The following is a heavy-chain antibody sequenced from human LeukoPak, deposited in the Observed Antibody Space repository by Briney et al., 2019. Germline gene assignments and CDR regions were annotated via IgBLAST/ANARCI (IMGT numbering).Heavy chain of an antibody. CDR1: GFTFNSYA. CDR2: ISYDENNK. J-gene: IGHJ4*02. D-gene: IGHD2-21*02. CDR3: ARDCGGDCYSSDIDY. V-gene: IGHV3-30*04. Sequence: GGSLRLSCAASGFTFNSYAIHWVRQAPGKGLEWVAVISYDENNKYYADSVKGRFTISRDNSKNTLYLQMSSLRSDDTAVYYCARDCGGDCYSSDIDYWGQGTLVTVSS.